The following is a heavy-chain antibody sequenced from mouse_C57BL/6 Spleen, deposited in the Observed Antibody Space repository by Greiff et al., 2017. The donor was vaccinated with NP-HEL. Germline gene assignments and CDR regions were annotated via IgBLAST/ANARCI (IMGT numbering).Heavy chain of an antibody. D-gene: IGHD2-5*01. V-gene: IGHV14-4*01. CDR2: IDPENGDT. CDR1: GFNIKDDY. Sequence: EVQLQQSGAELVRPGASVKLSCTASGFNIKDDYMHWVKQRPEQGLEWIGWIDPENGDTEYASKFQGKATITADTSSNTAYLQLSSLTSEDTAVYYCTTSTLYSNWGQGTSVTVSS. J-gene: IGHJ4*01. CDR3: TTSTLYSN.